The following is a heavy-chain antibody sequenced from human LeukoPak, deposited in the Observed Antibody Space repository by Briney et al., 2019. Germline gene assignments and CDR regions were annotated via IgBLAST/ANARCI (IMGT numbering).Heavy chain of an antibody. V-gene: IGHV3-30*18. Sequence: GGSLRLFCAASGFTFSSYGMHWVRQAPGKGLEWVAVISYDGSNKYYADSVKGRFTISRDNSKNTLYLQMNSLRAEDTAVYYCANGPGDSTYWGQGTLVTVSS. D-gene: IGHD4-17*01. CDR2: ISYDGSNK. J-gene: IGHJ4*02. CDR3: ANGPGDSTY. CDR1: GFTFSSYG.